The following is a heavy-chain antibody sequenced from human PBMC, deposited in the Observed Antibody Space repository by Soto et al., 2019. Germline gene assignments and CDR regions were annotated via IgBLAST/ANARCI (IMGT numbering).Heavy chain of an antibody. J-gene: IGHJ5*02. CDR2: IYYSGST. CDR3: ARSYYDSSGYYYDTRWFDP. Sequence: PSETLSLTCTVSGGSISIGGYYWSWIRQHPGKGLEWIGYIYYSGSTYYNPSLKSRVTISVDTSKNRFSLKLSSVTAADTAVYYCARSYYDSSGYYYDTRWFDPWGQGTLVTVSS. V-gene: IGHV4-31*03. CDR1: GGSISIGGYY. D-gene: IGHD3-22*01.